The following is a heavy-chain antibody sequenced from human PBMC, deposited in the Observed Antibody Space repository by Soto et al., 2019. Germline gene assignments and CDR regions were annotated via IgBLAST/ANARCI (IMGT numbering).Heavy chain of an antibody. J-gene: IGHJ6*02. D-gene: IGHD6-13*01. V-gene: IGHV4-4*02. CDR3: ARRGSSSWGAYYYYGMDV. Sequence: SETLSLTCAVSGGSISSSNWWSWVRRPPGKGLEWIGEIYHSGSTNYNPSLKSRVTISVDKSKNQFSLKLSSVTAADTAVYYCARRGSSSWGAYYYYGMDVWGQGTTVTVSS. CDR2: IYHSGST. CDR1: GGSISSSNW.